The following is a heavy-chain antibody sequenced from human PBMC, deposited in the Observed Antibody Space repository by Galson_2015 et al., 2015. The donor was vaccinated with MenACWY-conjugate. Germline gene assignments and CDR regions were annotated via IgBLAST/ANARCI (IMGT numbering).Heavy chain of an antibody. CDR2: VNRDGSRT. D-gene: IGHD2-2*02. Sequence: SLRLSCAASGFTFRNYWMHWVRQVPGKGLVWVSRVNRDGSRTTYADSVKGRFTISRDNAKNILYLQMSSLGVEDTALYYCAKVPASIKRIYFDYWGQGTLVTVSS. J-gene: IGHJ4*02. CDR3: AKVPASIKRIYFDY. V-gene: IGHV3-74*01. CDR1: GFTFRNYW.